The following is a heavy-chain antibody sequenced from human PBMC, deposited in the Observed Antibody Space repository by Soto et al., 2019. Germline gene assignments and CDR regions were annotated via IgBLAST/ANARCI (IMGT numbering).Heavy chain of an antibody. V-gene: IGHV1-18*01. CDR1: GYTFTSYG. D-gene: IGHD1-7*01. CDR3: ARDRGYNWNYGWFDP. CDR2: ISPYNGNT. J-gene: IGHJ5*02. Sequence: QVQLVQSGAEVKKPGASVKVSGKASGYTFTSYGISGVRQAPGQGLEWMGRISPYNGNTNYAQKLQGRVTMTTDTSTSTAYMELRSLRSDDTAVYYCARDRGYNWNYGWFDPWGQGTLVTVSS.